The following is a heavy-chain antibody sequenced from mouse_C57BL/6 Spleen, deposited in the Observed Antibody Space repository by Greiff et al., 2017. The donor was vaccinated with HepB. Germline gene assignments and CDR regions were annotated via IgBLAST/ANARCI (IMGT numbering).Heavy chain of an antibody. CDR3: AREGAYYDYDGFAY. CDR2: IDPNSGGT. D-gene: IGHD2-4*01. Sequence: QVQLQQPGAELVKPGASVKLSCKASGYTFTRYWMHWVKQRPGRGLGWIGRIDPNSGGTKYNEKFKSKATLTVDKPSSTAYMQLSSLTSEDSAVYYCAREGAYYDYDGFAYWGQGTLVTVSA. V-gene: IGHV1-72*01. J-gene: IGHJ3*01. CDR1: GYTFTRYW.